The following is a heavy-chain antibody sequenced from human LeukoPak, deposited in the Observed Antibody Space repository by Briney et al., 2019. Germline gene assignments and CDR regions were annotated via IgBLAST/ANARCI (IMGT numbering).Heavy chain of an antibody. J-gene: IGHJ4*02. CDR3: AKGPRGRYSSVDY. V-gene: IGHV3-30*07. Sequence: GGSLRLSCSASGFTFSDYSMHWVRQAPGKGFDWVTVVTHDGSKMYYADSVEGRFTISRDNSKNTLYLQMNSLRAEDTAVYYCAKGPRGRYSSVDYWGQGTLVTVSS. D-gene: IGHD1-26*01. CDR2: VTHDGSKM. CDR1: GFTFSDYS.